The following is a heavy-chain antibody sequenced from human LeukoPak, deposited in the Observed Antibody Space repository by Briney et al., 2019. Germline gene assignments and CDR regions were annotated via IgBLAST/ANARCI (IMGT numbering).Heavy chain of an antibody. V-gene: IGHV1-2*02. Sequence: SVTVSCKASRYIFTDHIHYYIAGVRQAHGQARKWMGCILPYNGDTRFAQRFQGRVTLTRDTSINTAYMELNSLMSDDTAAYYCVSVTTGWNFDYWGQGCLVTVPS. J-gene: IGHJ4*02. D-gene: IGHD6-19*01. CDR3: VSVTTGWNFDY. CDR1: RYIFTDHIHYY. CDR2: ILPYNGDT.